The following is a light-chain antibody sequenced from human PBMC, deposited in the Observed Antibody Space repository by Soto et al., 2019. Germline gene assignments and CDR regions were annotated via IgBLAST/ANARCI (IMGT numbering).Light chain of an antibody. Sequence: EIVLTQSPGTLSLSPGERATLSCRASQSVSSNYLAWYQQKPGQAPRLLIDGASSRATGIPDRFSGSGSGTDFPLTISRLEPEDFAVYYCQQYGGSPRVTFGGGTKVEIK. J-gene: IGKJ4*01. V-gene: IGKV3-20*01. CDR2: GAS. CDR3: QQYGGSPRVT. CDR1: QSVSSNY.